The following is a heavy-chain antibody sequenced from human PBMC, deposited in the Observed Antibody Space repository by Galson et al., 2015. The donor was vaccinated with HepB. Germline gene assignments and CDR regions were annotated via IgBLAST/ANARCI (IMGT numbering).Heavy chain of an antibody. CDR2: ISWDGGST. CDR1: GFTFDDYT. J-gene: IGHJ4*02. Sequence: SLRLSCAASGFTFDDYTMHWVRQAPGKGLEWVSLISWDGGSTYYADSVKGRFTISRDNSKNSLYLQMNSLRTEDTALYYCAKESSGWYDYFDYWGQGTLVTVSS. D-gene: IGHD6-19*01. CDR3: AKESSGWYDYFDY. V-gene: IGHV3-43*01.